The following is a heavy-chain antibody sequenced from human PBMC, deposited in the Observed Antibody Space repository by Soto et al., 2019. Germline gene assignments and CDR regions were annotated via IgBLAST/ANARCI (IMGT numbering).Heavy chain of an antibody. CDR1: GFTFSSYG. Sequence: QVQLVESGGGVVQPGRSLRLSCAASGFTFSSYGMHWVRQAPGKGLEWVAVIWYDGSNKYYADSVKGRFTISRDNSKNTLYLQMNSLRAEDTAVYYCARWGDYGSGSYAPLDYWGQGTLVTVSS. CDR3: ARWGDYGSGSYAPLDY. D-gene: IGHD3-10*01. J-gene: IGHJ4*02. CDR2: IWYDGSNK. V-gene: IGHV3-33*01.